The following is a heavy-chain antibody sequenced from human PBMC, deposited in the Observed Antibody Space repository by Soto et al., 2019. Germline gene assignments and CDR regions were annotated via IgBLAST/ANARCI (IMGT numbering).Heavy chain of an antibody. CDR2: IDPSDSYT. J-gene: IGHJ6*02. V-gene: IGHV5-10-1*01. CDR1: GYSFTSYW. CDR3: ATLNRSGGSCYSDYYYYYGMDV. D-gene: IGHD2-15*01. Sequence: PGESLKISCKGSGYSFTSYWISWVRQMPGKGLEWMGRIDPSDSYTNYSPSFQGHVTISADKSISTAYLQWSSLKASDTAMYYCATLNRSGGSCYSDYYYYYGMDVWGQGTTVTVSS.